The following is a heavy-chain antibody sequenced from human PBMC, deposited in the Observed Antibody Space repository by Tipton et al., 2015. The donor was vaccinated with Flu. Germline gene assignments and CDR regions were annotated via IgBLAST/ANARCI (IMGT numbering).Heavy chain of an antibody. J-gene: IGHJ5*02. CDR3: ARDGRDQWLTLWGWFDP. V-gene: IGHV3-33*07. CDR2: IGSNGRDE. Sequence: SLRLSCVASGFTFRSYAMSWVRRAPGKGLEWVAVIGSNGRDEDYAESVKGRFTISRDNSRNTLYLEMNRLRVEDTGVYYCARDGRDQWLTLWGWFDPWGQGTLVSVSS. CDR1: GFTFRSYA. D-gene: IGHD5-12*01.